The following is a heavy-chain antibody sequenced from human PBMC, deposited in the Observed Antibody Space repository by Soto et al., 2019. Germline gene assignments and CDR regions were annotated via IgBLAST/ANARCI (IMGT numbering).Heavy chain of an antibody. Sequence: GGSLRLSCATSGLTFSNYAMSWVRQAPGGGLEWVSSMSGSSSTTYYADSVRGRFTISRDRSKNTLYLQMSSLRAEDTALYYCAKNQERELPRVIDFWGQGALVTVSS. CDR1: GLTFSNYA. CDR3: AKNQERELPRVIDF. CDR2: MSGSSSTT. D-gene: IGHD1-7*01. J-gene: IGHJ4*02. V-gene: IGHV3-23*01.